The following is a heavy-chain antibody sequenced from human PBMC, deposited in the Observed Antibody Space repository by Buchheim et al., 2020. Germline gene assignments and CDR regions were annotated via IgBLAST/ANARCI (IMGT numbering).Heavy chain of an antibody. CDR3: VGGLLRSLEWLFVP. CDR1: GFTFSNNG. D-gene: IGHD3-3*01. J-gene: IGHJ5*02. V-gene: IGHV3-30*03. Sequence: QVQLVESGGGVVQPGRSLRLSCAASGFTFSNNGMYWVRQAPGKGLQWVALISFDGTNTSYADSFMGRFTVSRDNSKNTLYLQMNSLRLEDTAVYYCVGGLLRSLEWLFVPWGQGT. CDR2: ISFDGTNT.